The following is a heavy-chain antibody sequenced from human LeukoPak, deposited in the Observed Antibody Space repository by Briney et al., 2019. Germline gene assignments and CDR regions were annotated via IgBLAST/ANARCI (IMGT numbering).Heavy chain of an antibody. CDR1: GGSFSGYY. CDR2: INHSGST. V-gene: IGHV4-34*01. Sequence: PSETLSLTCAVYGGSFSGYYWSWIRQPPGKGLEWIGEINHSGSTNYNPSLKSRVTISVDTSKNQFSLKLSSVTAADTAVYYCARGGYSSSRRRNMVRGVLDPLGTWFDPWGQGTLVTVSS. CDR3: ARGGYSSSRRRNMVRGVLDPLGTWFDP. D-gene: IGHD3-10*01. J-gene: IGHJ5*02.